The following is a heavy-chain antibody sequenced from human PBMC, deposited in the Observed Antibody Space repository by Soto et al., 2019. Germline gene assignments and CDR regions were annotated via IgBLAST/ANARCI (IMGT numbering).Heavy chain of an antibody. CDR3: ASIDYSSSSYSFEY. D-gene: IGHD6-6*01. CDR1: GAAISSYY. CDR2: IYYVGRT. V-gene: IGHV4-59*01. J-gene: IGHJ4*02. Sequence: SETLSLTCTVSGAAISSYYWTWIRQPPGKGLEWIGYIYYVGRTTYSPSLKSRVTVSVDPSKNQFSLKLNSVTAADTAIYYCASIDYSSSSYSFEYWGQGTLVTVSS.